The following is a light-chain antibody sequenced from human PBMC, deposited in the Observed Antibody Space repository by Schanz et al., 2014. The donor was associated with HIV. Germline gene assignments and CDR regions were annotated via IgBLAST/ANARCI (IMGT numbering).Light chain of an antibody. CDR1: SSDIGGSDY. J-gene: IGLJ3*02. CDR2: DVT. Sequence: QSALTQPASVSGSPGQSITISCSGTSSDIGGSDYVSWYQQHPGRAPKVLIYDVTNRPSGVSNRFSGSKSGNTASLTISGLQAEDEADYYCTSYTSSTWVFGGGTKLTVL. V-gene: IGLV2-14*03. CDR3: TSYTSSTWV.